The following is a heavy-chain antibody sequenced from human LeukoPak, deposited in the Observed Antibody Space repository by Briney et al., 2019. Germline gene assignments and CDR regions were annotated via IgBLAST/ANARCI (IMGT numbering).Heavy chain of an antibody. V-gene: IGHV4-39*01. Sequence: SETLSLTCIVSGGSISSSSYNWGWIRQPPGKGLEWIGSICYSGSTYYNPSLKSRLTISIDTSKNQFSLKLSSVTAADTAVYYCARHDRIIASPLVWGQGALVTVSS. D-gene: IGHD6-13*01. J-gene: IGHJ4*02. CDR2: ICYSGST. CDR3: ARHDRIIASPLV. CDR1: GGSISSSSYN.